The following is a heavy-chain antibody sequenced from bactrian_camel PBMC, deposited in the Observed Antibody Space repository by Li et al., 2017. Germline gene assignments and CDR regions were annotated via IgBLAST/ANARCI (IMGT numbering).Heavy chain of an antibody. CDR3: AARSVGWCPLFEHWLGKRAYTPGRYFTN. V-gene: IGHV3S26*01. CDR1: GYTYRRYC. CDR2: IESDGST. D-gene: IGHD1*01. J-gene: IGHJ4*01. Sequence: HVQLVESGGGSVQAGGSLRLSCAVSGYTYRRYCMGWFRQASGKEREGVAAIESDGSTSYADSVKGRFTVSQDSANDILYLQMHSLKPEDTAMYYCAARSVGWCPLFEHWLGKRAYTPGRYFTNWGQGTQVTVS.